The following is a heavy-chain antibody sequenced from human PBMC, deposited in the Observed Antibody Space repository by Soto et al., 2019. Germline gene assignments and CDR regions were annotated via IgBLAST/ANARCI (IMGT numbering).Heavy chain of an antibody. V-gene: IGHV3-30*02. CDR3: AAFGSSTSYSYYFDY. D-gene: IGHD2-2*01. Sequence: PGGSLRLSCAASGFTFSSYVMHWVRQAPGKGLEWVAVIWGSGSSTYYADSVKGRFTISRDNSKNTLYLQMNSLRSEDTAVYYCAAFGSSTSYSYYFDYWGQRTLVTVSS. J-gene: IGHJ4*02. CDR2: IWGSGSST. CDR1: GFTFSSYV.